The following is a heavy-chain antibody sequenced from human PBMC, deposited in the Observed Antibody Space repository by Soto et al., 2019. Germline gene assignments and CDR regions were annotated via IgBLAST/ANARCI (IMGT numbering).Heavy chain of an antibody. CDR1: NGSVGTGAYF. V-gene: IGHV4-31*03. CDR3: ARESDYYDSSGSSFDY. J-gene: IGHJ4*02. CDR2: IYKSGST. Sequence: PSETLSLTCTVSNGSVGTGAYFWSWFRHHPGKGLEWIAYIYKSGSTYYNPSLKSRVTISVGTSKNQFYLNLRSVTAADTAIYYCARESDYYDSSGSSFDYWGQGTQVTVSS. D-gene: IGHD3-22*01.